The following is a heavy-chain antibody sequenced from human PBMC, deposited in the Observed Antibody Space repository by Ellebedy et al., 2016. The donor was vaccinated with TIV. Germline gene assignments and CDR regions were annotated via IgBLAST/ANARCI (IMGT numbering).Heavy chain of an antibody. CDR3: AGKGPNSAAFDY. CDR2: ISGSTSTI. Sequence: GESLKISCAASGFSFSDFYMTWVRQAPGKGLEWVSYISGSTSTIFYADSVKGRFTISRENAKNSLYLQMNSLRAEDTALYYCAGKGPNSAAFDYWGQGTLVIVSS. V-gene: IGHV3-11*01. J-gene: IGHJ4*02. D-gene: IGHD4/OR15-4a*01. CDR1: GFSFSDFY.